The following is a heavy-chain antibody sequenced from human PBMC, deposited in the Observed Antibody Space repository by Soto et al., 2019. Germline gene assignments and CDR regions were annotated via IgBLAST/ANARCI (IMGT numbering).Heavy chain of an antibody. Sequence: QLQLQESGSGLVKPSQTLSLTCAVSGGSISSGGYSWSWIRQPPGKGLEWIGYIYHSGSTYYNPSLKSRVTISVGRSKNQFALKLSSVTAADTGVYYCVAGGGLPRYYWGQGNLVTVSS. CDR3: VAGGGLPRYY. CDR2: IYHSGST. V-gene: IGHV4-30-2*01. CDR1: GGSISSGGYS. D-gene: IGHD5-12*01. J-gene: IGHJ4*02.